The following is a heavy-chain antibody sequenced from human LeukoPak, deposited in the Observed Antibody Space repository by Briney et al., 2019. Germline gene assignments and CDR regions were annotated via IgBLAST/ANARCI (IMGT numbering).Heavy chain of an antibody. CDR3: ARTYDSSGYYYEDYFDY. CDR1: GYSFTSYW. V-gene: IGHV5-51*01. CDR2: IYPCDSDT. J-gene: IGHJ4*02. Sequence: GESLKISCKGSGYSFTSYWIGWVRQMPGKGLEWMGIIYPCDSDTRYSPSFQGQVTISADKSISTAYLQWSSLKASDTAMYYCARTYDSSGYYYEDYFDYWGQGTLVTVSS. D-gene: IGHD3-22*01.